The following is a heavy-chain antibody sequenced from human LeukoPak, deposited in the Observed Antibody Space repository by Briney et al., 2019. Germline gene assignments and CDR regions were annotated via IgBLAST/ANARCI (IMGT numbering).Heavy chain of an antibody. D-gene: IGHD3-22*01. CDR3: ARNVTSYYDSRGYYAFDV. V-gene: IGHV4-38-2*01. CDR1: NDSISSGYY. J-gene: IGHJ3*01. Sequence: IPSETLSLTCAVSNDSISSGYYGGWIRQPPGKGLEWIGSIYYSGSTSYNPSLKSRVTISVDTSKNHFSLRLSSVTAADPAVYYCARNVTSYYDSRGYYAFDVWGPGTMVTVSS. CDR2: IYYSGST.